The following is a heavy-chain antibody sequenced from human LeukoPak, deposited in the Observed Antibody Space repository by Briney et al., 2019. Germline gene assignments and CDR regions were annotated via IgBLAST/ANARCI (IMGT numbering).Heavy chain of an antibody. V-gene: IGHV3-30*03. CDR1: GFTFNSFA. CDR3: ARAQTYGDSRLLLDY. CDR2: ISYDGSNK. Sequence: GGSLRLSCAASGFTFNSFAMNWVRQTPGKGLEWVAVISYDGSNKYYADSVKGRFTISRDNAKNSQYLQMNSLRVEDTALYYCARAQTYGDSRLLLDYWGQGTLVTVSS. J-gene: IGHJ4*02. D-gene: IGHD4-17*01.